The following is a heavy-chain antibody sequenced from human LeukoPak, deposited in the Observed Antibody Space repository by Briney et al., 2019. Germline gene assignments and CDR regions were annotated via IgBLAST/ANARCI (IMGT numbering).Heavy chain of an antibody. CDR1: GGTFTSYG. CDR2: IIAYIGKT. CDR3: ASCALGSGSYCSDY. Sequence: ASVKVSCKASGGTFTSYGISWVRQAPGQGLEWMGGIIAYIGKTNYAQKLQGRVTITADTSTSTAYMELSSLRSDDTAVYYWASCALGSGSYCSDYCVQGSLATVSS. V-gene: IGHV1-18*01. J-gene: IGHJ4*02. D-gene: IGHD3-10*01.